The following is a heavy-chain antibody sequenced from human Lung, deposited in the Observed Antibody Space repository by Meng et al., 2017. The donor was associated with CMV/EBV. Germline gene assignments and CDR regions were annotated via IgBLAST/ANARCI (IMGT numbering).Heavy chain of an antibody. CDR3: ARDVPRAGGAGSQFDF. D-gene: IGHD6-13*01. CDR2: VVPLFGTA. V-gene: IGHV1-69*13. CDR1: GNVFSTFA. Sequence: SVKVSCKTSGNVFSTFAVNWLRQAPGQGLEWMGGVVPLFGTANYAQKFQGRVTITADASTTTAYMELRSLKSEHTAIYFCARDVPRAGGAGSQFDFWGQGTLVTVSS. J-gene: IGHJ4*02.